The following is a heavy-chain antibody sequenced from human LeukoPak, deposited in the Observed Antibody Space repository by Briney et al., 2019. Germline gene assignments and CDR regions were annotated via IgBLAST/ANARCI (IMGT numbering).Heavy chain of an antibody. J-gene: IGHJ4*02. CDR2: IKQDGSEK. V-gene: IGHV3-7*03. CDR1: GFTFSSYW. CDR3: AREPHYYDSSGTDY. Sequence: GGSLRLSCAASGFTFSSYWMSWVRQAPGKGLEWVANIKQDGSEKYYVDSVKGRFTISRDNAKNSLYLQMNSLRAEDTAVYYCAREPHYYDSSGTDYWGQGTLVTVSP. D-gene: IGHD3-22*01.